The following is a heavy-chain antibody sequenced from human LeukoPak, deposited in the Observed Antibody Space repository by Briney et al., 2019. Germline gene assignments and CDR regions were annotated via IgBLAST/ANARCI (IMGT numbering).Heavy chain of an antibody. CDR2: INHSGTT. Sequence: SETLSLTCAVHGGSFSGYYWTWIRQPPGKGLEWIGEINHSGTTNYNPSLKSRVTISVDTSKNQFSLKLSSVTAADTAVYYCARDREGDGYPYDAFDIWGQGTMVTVSS. J-gene: IGHJ3*02. CDR3: ARDREGDGYPYDAFDI. CDR1: GGSFSGYY. D-gene: IGHD5-24*01. V-gene: IGHV4-34*01.